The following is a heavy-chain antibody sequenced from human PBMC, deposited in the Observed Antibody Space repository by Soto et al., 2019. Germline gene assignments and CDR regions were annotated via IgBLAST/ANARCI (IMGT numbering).Heavy chain of an antibody. CDR2: ISSSSSTI. V-gene: IGHV3-48*02. D-gene: IGHD2-15*01. J-gene: IGHJ4*02. CDR3: ARPAGRVDYFAC. CDR1: GFVFSTYS. Sequence: EVQLVESGGGLVQPGWSLRLSCAASGFVFSTYSMNWVRQAPGKGLEWVSYISSSSSTIYYADSVQGRFTISRDNAKNSLYLQVNSLRDEDTAVYYCARPAGRVDYFACWGQGTRVTVSS.